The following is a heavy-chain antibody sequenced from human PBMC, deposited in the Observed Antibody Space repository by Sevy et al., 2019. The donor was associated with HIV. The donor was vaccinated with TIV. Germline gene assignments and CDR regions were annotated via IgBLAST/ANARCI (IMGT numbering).Heavy chain of an antibody. J-gene: IGHJ4*02. CDR3: ADVDGEFVDY. Sequence: SETLSLTCTVSGGSISSSSYYWGWIRQPPGKGLEWIGSIYYSGSTYYNPSLKSRVTISVDTSKNQFSLKLSSVTAADTAVYYCADVDGEFVDYWGQGPWSPSPQ. D-gene: IGHD3-10*01. V-gene: IGHV4-39*01. CDR2: IYYSGST. CDR1: GGSISSSSYY.